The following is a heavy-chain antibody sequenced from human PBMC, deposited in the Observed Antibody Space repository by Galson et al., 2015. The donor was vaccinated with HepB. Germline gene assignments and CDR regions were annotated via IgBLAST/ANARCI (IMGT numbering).Heavy chain of an antibody. CDR1: GFTLTSRT. V-gene: IGHV3-23*01. CDR2: IGQPDGPT. D-gene: IGHD1-14*01. J-gene: IGHJ4*02. Sequence: SLRLSCAASGFTLTSRTLHWARQAPGKGLEWVSGIGQPDGPTYYADSVKGRFTISRDNSRNTLFLHMNSLRVDDTAVYYCAVGTGHDFWGQGTLVAVSS. CDR3: AVGTGHDF.